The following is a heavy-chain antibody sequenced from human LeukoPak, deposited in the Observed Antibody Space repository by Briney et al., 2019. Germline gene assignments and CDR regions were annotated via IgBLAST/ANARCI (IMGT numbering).Heavy chain of an antibody. D-gene: IGHD3-22*01. Sequence: AGGSLRLSCVASGFTFSTYSMNWVRQAPGKGLECVSSISSSGAYIYYADSVKGRFTISRDNAKKSLYLQMNSLRAEDTAIYYCVGNYYDSSGLDYWGQGTLVTVSS. CDR1: GFTFSTYS. V-gene: IGHV3-21*01. CDR2: ISSSGAYI. CDR3: VGNYYDSSGLDY. J-gene: IGHJ4*02.